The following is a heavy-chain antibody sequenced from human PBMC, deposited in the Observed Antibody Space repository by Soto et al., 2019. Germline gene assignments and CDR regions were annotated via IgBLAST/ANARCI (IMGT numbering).Heavy chain of an antibody. J-gene: IGHJ5*02. Sequence: QVQLVQSGAEVKKPGSSVKVSCKTSGGTFGSYAISWVRQAPGQGLEWMGGIIPIFNTPNYAQKFQGRVTITADESTSTAYMELSSLRSEDTAVYYCARPIQYYFDTSAQSAWFDPWGQGTLVTVSS. CDR2: IIPIFNTP. CDR3: ARPIQYYFDTSAQSAWFDP. V-gene: IGHV1-69*12. D-gene: IGHD3-22*01. CDR1: GGTFGSYA.